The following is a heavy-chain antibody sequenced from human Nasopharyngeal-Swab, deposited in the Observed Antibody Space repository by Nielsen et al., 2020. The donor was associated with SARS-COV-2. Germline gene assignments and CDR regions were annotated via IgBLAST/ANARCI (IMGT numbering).Heavy chain of an antibody. CDR1: GFTFSSYS. D-gene: IGHD5-18*01. CDR3: ARDPGYSYPYYFDY. J-gene: IGHJ4*02. Sequence: GESLKISCAASGFTFSSYSMNWVRQAPGKGLEWVSYISSSSSTMYYADSVKGRFTISRDNAKNSLYLQVNSLRDEDTAVYYCARDPGYSYPYYFDYWGRGTLVTVSS. CDR2: ISSSSSTM. V-gene: IGHV3-48*02.